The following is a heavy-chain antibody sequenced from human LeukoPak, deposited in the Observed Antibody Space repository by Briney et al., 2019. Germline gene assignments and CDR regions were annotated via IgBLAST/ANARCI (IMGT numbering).Heavy chain of an antibody. D-gene: IGHD1-20*01. CDR3: AREGSLTGLDY. CDR2: IYYSGGT. CDR1: GGSISSYY. V-gene: IGHV4-59*01. Sequence: SETLSLTCTVSGGSISSYYWSWIRQPPGKGLEWIGYIYYSGGTNYNPSLKSRVTISVDTSKNQFSLKLSSVTAADTAVYYCAREGSLTGLDYWGQGTLVTVSS. J-gene: IGHJ4*02.